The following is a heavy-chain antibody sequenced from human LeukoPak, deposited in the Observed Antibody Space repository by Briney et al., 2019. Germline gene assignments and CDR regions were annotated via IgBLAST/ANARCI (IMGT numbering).Heavy chain of an antibody. D-gene: IGHD3-16*01. CDR3: KRDRGVTVLSYFYYYMDV. J-gene: IGHJ6*03. V-gene: IGHV3-7*01. CDR1: GFTFSTYW. CDR2: IKQDGSEV. Sequence: GGSLRLSCAASGFTFSTYWMSWVRQAPGKGLEWVANIKQDGSEVNYVDSVKGRFSISRDNAKDSLDLQMDSLRGEDTAVYYCKRDRGVTVLSYFYYYMDVWGKGTTVTVSS.